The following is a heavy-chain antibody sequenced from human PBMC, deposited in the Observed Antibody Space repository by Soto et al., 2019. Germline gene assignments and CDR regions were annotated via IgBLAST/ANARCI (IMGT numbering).Heavy chain of an antibody. CDR3: STHYYDSRGYYYVD. CDR2: IKSKTDGGTR. J-gene: IGHJ4*02. Sequence: GGSLRLSCAASGFTFTNAWMNWVRQAPGKGLEWVGRIKSKTDGGTRDYAAPVKGRFAISRDDSKKTLYLQMNSLRTEDTAVYYCSTHYYDSRGYYYVDWGQGTLVTVSS. D-gene: IGHD3-22*01. CDR1: GFTFTNAW. V-gene: IGHV3-15*07.